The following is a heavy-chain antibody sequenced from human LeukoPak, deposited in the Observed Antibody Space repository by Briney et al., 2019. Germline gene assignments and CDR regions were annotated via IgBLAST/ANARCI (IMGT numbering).Heavy chain of an antibody. D-gene: IGHD3-10*01. CDR3: ARGSMVRGVTSQYAFDI. J-gene: IGHJ3*02. CDR1: GGSISSYY. V-gene: IGHV4-4*07. CDR2: IYTSGST. Sequence: SETLSLTCTVSGGSISSYYWSWIRQPAGKGLEWIGRIYTSGSTNYNPSLKSRVTMSVDTSKNQFSLTLSSVTAADTAVYYCARGSMVRGVTSQYAFDIWGQGTMVTVSS.